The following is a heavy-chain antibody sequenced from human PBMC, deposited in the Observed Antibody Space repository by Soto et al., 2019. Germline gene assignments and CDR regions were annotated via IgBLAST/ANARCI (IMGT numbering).Heavy chain of an antibody. D-gene: IGHD3-22*01. CDR3: ARVTFDSSTYSGY. J-gene: IGHJ4*02. Sequence: SETLSPSCTVSGGSINRGDYYWIWIRQHPGKGLEWIGYMYYGGSTYYNPSLKSRLTISVDTSKNQFYLKLSSVTAADTAVYYCARVTFDSSTYSGYWGQGTLVTVSS. CDR1: GGSINRGDYY. CDR2: MYYGGST. V-gene: IGHV4-31*03.